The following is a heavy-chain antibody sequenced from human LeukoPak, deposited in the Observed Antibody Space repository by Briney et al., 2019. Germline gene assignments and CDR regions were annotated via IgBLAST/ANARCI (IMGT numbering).Heavy chain of an antibody. Sequence: GGSLRLSCAASGFTFSSYSMNWVRQAPGKGLEWVSSISSSSSYIKYADSVKGRFTISRDNAKNSLYLQMSSLRSEDTAVYYCASYGSGSYSWFDYWGQGTLVTVSS. J-gene: IGHJ4*02. CDR2: ISSSSSYI. CDR1: GFTFSSYS. V-gene: IGHV3-21*04. CDR3: ASYGSGSYSWFDY. D-gene: IGHD3-10*01.